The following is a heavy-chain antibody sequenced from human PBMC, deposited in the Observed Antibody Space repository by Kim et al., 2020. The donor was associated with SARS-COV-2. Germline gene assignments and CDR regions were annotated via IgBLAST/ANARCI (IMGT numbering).Heavy chain of an antibody. V-gene: IGHV3-23*01. Sequence: GGSLRLSCAASEFPFNTYAMSWVRQAPGRGLEWVSAIADSGATAFYADSVGGRFTISRDNSKNTLFLHMSSLRVDDTAIYYCTGSRGGLRFHSFDYWVQGTLVTVSS. CDR3: TGSRGGLRFHSFDY. D-gene: IGHD5-12*01. CDR1: EFPFNTYA. CDR2: IADSGATA. J-gene: IGHJ4*02.